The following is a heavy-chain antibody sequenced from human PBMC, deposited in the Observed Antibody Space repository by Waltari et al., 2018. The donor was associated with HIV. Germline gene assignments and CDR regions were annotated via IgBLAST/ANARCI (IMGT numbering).Heavy chain of an antibody. CDR3: ARIRPYSYGFDY. CDR2: IDWDDDK. V-gene: IGHV2-70*04. CDR1: GFSLSTSGMR. D-gene: IGHD5-18*01. J-gene: IGHJ4*02. Sequence: QVTLKESGPALVKPTQTLTLTCTFSGFSLSTSGMRVSWIRQTPGKALEWLARIDWDDDKFYSTSLKTRLIISKDTSKNQVVLTMTNMDPVDTATYYCARIRPYSYGFDYWGQGTLVTVSS.